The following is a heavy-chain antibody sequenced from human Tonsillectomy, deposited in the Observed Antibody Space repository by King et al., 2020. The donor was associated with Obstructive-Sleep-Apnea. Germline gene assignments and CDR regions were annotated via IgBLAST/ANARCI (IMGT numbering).Heavy chain of an antibody. CDR2: ISSSSSSI. CDR3: ARVGELWIEYFDL. D-gene: IGHD3-10*01. J-gene: IGHJ2*01. Sequence: VQLVESGGGLVKPGGSLRLSCAASGFTFSTYTINWVRQAPGQGLEWVSSISSSSSSIYYADSVKGRFTISRENAQNSLYLQMNSLRAEDTAVYYCARVGELWIEYFDLWGRGTLVTVSS. CDR1: GFTFSTYT. V-gene: IGHV3-21*01.